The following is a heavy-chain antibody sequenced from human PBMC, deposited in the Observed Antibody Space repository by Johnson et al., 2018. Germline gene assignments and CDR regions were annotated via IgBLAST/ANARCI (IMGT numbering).Heavy chain of an antibody. CDR3: TSLSVYVMDYYYYYMDV. V-gene: IGHV3-30-3*01. J-gene: IGHJ6*03. CDR2: ISFDGSNE. CDR1: GFTFSNYA. D-gene: IGHD2-8*01. Sequence: QVQLVQSGGGVVQPGRSLRLSCAASGFTFSNYAIHWVRQAPGKGLEWVAVISFDGSNEDYADSVKGRFTISRDNSKNTLYLQMNSLKTEDTAVYYCTSLSVYVMDYYYYYMDVWGKGTTVTVAS.